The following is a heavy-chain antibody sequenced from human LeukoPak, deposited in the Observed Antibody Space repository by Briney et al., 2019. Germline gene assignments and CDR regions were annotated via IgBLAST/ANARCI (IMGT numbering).Heavy chain of an antibody. Sequence: SETLSLTCSVFGGGSITSNGYSWGWIRQPPGKGLEWIGSISYSGSTYYNSSLRSRVTISVDTSKNQFSLRLSSVTAADTAVYFCARDQQYRRPAGWFDPWGQGTLVTVSS. J-gene: IGHJ5*02. V-gene: IGHV4-39*01. CDR1: GGGSITSNGYS. D-gene: IGHD3-16*02. CDR3: ARDQQYRRPAGWFDP. CDR2: ISYSGST.